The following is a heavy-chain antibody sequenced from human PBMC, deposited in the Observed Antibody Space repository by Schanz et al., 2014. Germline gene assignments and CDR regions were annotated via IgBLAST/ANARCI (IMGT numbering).Heavy chain of an antibody. CDR2: ISPSGGST. V-gene: IGHV1-46*01. J-gene: IGHJ6*02. D-gene: IGHD3-16*01. CDR3: GRGGGAYPQKYGMDV. Sequence: QVHLMQSGAEAKKPGASVKVSCKAFGYSFTTYFIHWVRLAPGQGFEWMGLISPSGGSTSYAQKFKGGVTMPRDTSTSTVFMEPGGLTSEDTAVYYCGRGGGAYPQKYGMDVWGQGTTVTVSS. CDR1: GYSFTTYF.